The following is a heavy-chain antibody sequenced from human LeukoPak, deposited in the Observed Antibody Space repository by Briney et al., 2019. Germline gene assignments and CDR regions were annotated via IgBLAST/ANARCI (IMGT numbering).Heavy chain of an antibody. CDR2: INPNSGAT. Sequence: ASVKVSCKASGYTFSGYYLYWVRHAPGQGLEWMGWINPNSGATNYAQKFQGRVTMTRDTSISTAYMELSRLRSEDTAVYYCARDNSVGDTAWWFDPWGQGTLVTVSS. V-gene: IGHV1-2*02. D-gene: IGHD1-26*01. CDR1: GYTFSGYY. CDR3: ARDNSVGDTAWWFDP. J-gene: IGHJ5*02.